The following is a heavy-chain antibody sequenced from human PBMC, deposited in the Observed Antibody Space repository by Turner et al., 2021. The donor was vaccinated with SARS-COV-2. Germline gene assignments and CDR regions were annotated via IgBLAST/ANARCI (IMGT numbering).Heavy chain of an antibody. CDR2: ISYDGGNK. D-gene: IGHD3-16*01. V-gene: IGHV3-30-3*01. Sequence: QVQLVESGGGVVQPGRSLRISCAASGFTFMSFAMHWVRQAPGKGLEWVAGISYDGGNKFYADSVKGRFTISRDNSKNTLYLQMNSLRAEDTAVYYCARDYPWDTPVTQQGGGFDYWGQGTLVTVSS. CDR1: GFTFMSFA. CDR3: ARDYPWDTPVTQQGGGFDY. J-gene: IGHJ4*02.